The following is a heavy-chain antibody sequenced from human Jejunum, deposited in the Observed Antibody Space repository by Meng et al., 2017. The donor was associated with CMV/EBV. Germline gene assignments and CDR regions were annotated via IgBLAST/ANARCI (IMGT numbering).Heavy chain of an antibody. CDR1: GFNFSAYD. CDR2: IRYDGSIK. Sequence: QVQLVGSGXGVVQPXGSLRLSCTTSGFNFSAYDMHWVRQPPGKGLEWLTFIRYDGSIKYYADSVKDRFTISRDNSKNTLYLQMNGLRAEDTSFYYCAKGDAWGQGTMVTVSS. CDR3: AKGDA. V-gene: IGHV3-30*02. J-gene: IGHJ5*02.